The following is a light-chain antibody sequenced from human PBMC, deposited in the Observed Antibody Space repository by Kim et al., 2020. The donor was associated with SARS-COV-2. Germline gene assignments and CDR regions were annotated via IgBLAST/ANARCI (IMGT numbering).Light chain of an antibody. J-gene: IGLJ1*01. Sequence: QTVVTQEPSLTVSTGGTVTLTCDSSTGAVTSDYSPNWFQQKPGQAHRALIYGTSIKNSWTPARFSGSLLGGKAALTLSGVQPDDEAEYYCLLYYGNGRGVFVTGTKVTVL. CDR1: TGAVTSDYS. V-gene: IGLV7-43*01. CDR3: LLYYGNGRGV. CDR2: GTS.